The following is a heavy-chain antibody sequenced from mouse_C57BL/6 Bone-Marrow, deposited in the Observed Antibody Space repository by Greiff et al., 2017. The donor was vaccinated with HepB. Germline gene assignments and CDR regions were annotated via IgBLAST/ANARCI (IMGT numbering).Heavy chain of an antibody. CDR1: GFTFSDYG. Sequence: EVQGVESGGGLVKPGGSLKLSCAASGFTFSDYGMHWVRQAPEKGLEWVAYISSGSSTIYYADTVKGRFTISRDNAKNTLFLQITSLGSEDTAMFYCATYYGSSHYYAMDYWGQGTSVTVSS. D-gene: IGHD1-1*01. J-gene: IGHJ4*01. CDR3: ATYYGSSHYYAMDY. CDR2: ISSGSSTI. V-gene: IGHV5-17*01.